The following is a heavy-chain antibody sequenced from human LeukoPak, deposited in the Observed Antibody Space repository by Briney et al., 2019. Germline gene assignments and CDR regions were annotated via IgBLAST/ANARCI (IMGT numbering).Heavy chain of an antibody. J-gene: IGHJ4*02. CDR1: GFTFSSYW. D-gene: IGHD3-22*01. V-gene: IGHV3-74*01. CDR3: AKVALRDYYDSSGYFEFDY. Sequence: GGSLRLSCAASGFTFSSYWMHWVRQAPGKGLVWVSRINSAGSSTSYADSVKGRFTISRDNAKNTLYLQMNSLRAEDTAVYYCAKVALRDYYDSSGYFEFDYWGQGTLVTVSS. CDR2: INSAGSST.